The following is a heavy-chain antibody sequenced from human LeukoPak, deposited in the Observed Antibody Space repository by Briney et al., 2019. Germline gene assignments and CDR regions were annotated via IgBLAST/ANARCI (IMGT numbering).Heavy chain of an antibody. CDR3: GRGGKVEQLVLAR. J-gene: IGHJ4*02. CDR2: ISSSGSTI. Sequence: GGSLRLSCAASGFTFSSYEMSWVRQAPGKGLEWVSYISSSGSTIYYADSVKGRFTISRDNAKNSLYLQMNSLRAEDTAVYYCGRGGKVEQLVLARWGQGSLVTVSS. V-gene: IGHV3-48*03. CDR1: GFTFSSYE. D-gene: IGHD6-13*01.